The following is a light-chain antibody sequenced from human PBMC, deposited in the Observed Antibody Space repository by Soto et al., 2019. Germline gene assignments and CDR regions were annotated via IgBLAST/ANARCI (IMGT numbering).Light chain of an antibody. CDR3: QQSHTSPRT. J-gene: IGKJ2*01. CDR2: GAS. V-gene: IGKV1-39*01. CDR1: QSVGTH. Sequence: DIQMTQSPSFLSASVGDRVTVTCRASQSVGTHLHWYQQKSGKAPKLLIYGASTLQSGVSSRFSGSGSGTDFTLPITSLQPDDFAVYYCQQSHTSPRTFGQGTRLDIK.